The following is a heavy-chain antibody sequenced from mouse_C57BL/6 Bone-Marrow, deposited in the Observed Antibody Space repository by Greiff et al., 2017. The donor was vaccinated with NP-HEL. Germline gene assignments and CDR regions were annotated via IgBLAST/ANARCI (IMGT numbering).Heavy chain of an antibody. Sequence: VHVKQSGAELVRPGASVKLSCTASGFNIKDDYMHWVKQRPEQGLEWIGWIDPENGDTEYASKFQGKATITADTSSNTAYLQLSSLTSEDTAVYYCTTWGYPWFAYWGQGTLVTVSA. V-gene: IGHV14-4*01. CDR3: TTWGYPWFAY. J-gene: IGHJ3*01. CDR2: IDPENGDT. CDR1: GFNIKDDY.